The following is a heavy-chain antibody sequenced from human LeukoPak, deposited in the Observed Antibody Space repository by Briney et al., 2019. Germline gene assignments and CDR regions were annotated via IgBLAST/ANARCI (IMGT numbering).Heavy chain of an antibody. J-gene: IGHJ4*02. V-gene: IGHV4-34*01. CDR2: INHSGST. D-gene: IGHD6-19*01. CDR1: GGSFSGYY. CDR3: ARGTGQWLPFDY. Sequence: KSSETLSLTCAVYGGSFSGYYWSWIRQPPGKGLEWIGEINHSGSTNYNPSLRSRVTISVDTSKNQFSLKLSSVTAADTAVYYCARGTGQWLPFDYWGQGTLVTVSS.